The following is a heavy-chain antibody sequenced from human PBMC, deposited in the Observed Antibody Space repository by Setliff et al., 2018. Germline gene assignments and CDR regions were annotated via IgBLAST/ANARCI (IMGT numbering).Heavy chain of an antibody. CDR3: ARGSYYDSSGYSPDFFDY. V-gene: IGHV4-34*01. J-gene: IGHJ4*02. CDR2: ISHSGNT. CDR1: GDSISSYY. Sequence: TLSLTCTVSGDSISSYYWSWIRQTPEKGLEWIGEISHSGNTNYNPSFKSRVTISIDTSKNQFSLKVNSVTAADTAVYYCARGSYYDSSGYSPDFFDYWGQGTLVTVSS. D-gene: IGHD3-22*01.